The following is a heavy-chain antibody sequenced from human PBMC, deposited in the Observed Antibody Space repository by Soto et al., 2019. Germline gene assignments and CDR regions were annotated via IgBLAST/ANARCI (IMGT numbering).Heavy chain of an antibody. CDR2: IYYSGST. J-gene: IGHJ4*02. D-gene: IGHD6-19*01. Sequence: PSETLSLTCTVAGGSISRGDYYWSWIREPPGKGLEGIGSIYYSGSTYYNPSLKSRVTISVDTSKNQFSLKLSSVTAADTAVYYCARLDSSAHRGAVDYWGQGTLVTVSS. CDR1: GGSISRGDYY. CDR3: ARLDSSAHRGAVDY. V-gene: IGHV4-39*01.